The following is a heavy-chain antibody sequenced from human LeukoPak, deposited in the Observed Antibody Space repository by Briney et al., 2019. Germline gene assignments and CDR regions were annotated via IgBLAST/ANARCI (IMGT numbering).Heavy chain of an antibody. CDR1: GGSISSGGYY. D-gene: IGHD2-15*01. J-gene: IGHJ4*02. CDR2: IYYSGST. V-gene: IGHV4-31*03. CDR3: ARGAKFCSGGSCYGPYYFDY. Sequence: PSETLSLTCTVSGGSISSGGYYWSWIRQHPGKGLEWIGYIYYSGSTYYNPSLKSRVTMSVDTSKNRFSLKLSSVTAADTAVYYCARGAKFCSGGSCYGPYYFDYWGQGTLVTVSS.